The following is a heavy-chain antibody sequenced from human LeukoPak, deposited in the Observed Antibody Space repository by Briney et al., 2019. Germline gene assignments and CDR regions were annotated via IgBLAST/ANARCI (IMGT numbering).Heavy chain of an antibody. CDR3: AREASYSDFWRGSYYYALDA. Sequence: PSQTLSLTCTVSGGSISSGDHFWSWIRQHPGMGLEWIGYIFYSGNTYYNPSLRSRVTMSVDTSKNQFALKLSSVTAADTAVYFCAREASYSDFWRGSYYYALDAWGQGTTVTVSS. D-gene: IGHD3-3*01. CDR2: IFYSGNT. V-gene: IGHV4-31*03. J-gene: IGHJ6*02. CDR1: GGSISSGDHF.